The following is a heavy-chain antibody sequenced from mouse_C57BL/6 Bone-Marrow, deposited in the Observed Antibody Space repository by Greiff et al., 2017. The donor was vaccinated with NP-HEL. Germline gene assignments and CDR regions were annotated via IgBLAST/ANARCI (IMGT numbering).Heavy chain of an antibody. D-gene: IGHD2-4*01. Sequence: VQLQQPGAELVRPGSSVKLSCKASGYSFTSYWMDWVQQRPGQGLEWIGYIYPSDSTTHYNQKFKDKATLTGDKSSSTAYMQLSSLTSEESAVYYCARDDYDGYWYVDVWGTGNTVTVSS. J-gene: IGHJ1*03. CDR1: GYSFTSYW. V-gene: IGHV1-61*01. CDR3: ARDDYDGYWYVDV. CDR2: IYPSDSTT.